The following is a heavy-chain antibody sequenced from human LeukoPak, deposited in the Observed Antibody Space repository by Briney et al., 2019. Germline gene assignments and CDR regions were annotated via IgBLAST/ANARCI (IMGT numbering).Heavy chain of an antibody. V-gene: IGHV1-18*01. D-gene: IGHD3-9*01. Sequence: EASVKVSCKASGYTFTSYGISWVRQAPGQGLEWMGWISAYNGATNYAQKLQGRVTMTTDTSTSTAYMELRSLRSDDTAVYYCARMYYDILTGFNWFDPWGQGTLVTVSS. CDR2: ISAYNGAT. CDR1: GYTFTSYG. J-gene: IGHJ5*02. CDR3: ARMYYDILTGFNWFDP.